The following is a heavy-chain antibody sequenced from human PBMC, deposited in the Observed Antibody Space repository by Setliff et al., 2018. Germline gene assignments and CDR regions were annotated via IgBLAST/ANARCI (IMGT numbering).Heavy chain of an antibody. V-gene: IGHV4-4*07. CDR2: IYSNGRT. D-gene: IGHD3-10*01. CDR1: GGSLSSYNY. J-gene: IGHJ4*02. CDR3: ARDRTYYGSGTYTRWFDY. Sequence: SETLSLTCTVSGGSLSSYNYWSWIRQPAGKGLELIGQIYSNGRTYYNPSLKSRLTMSVDTSKNQFSLKLSSVTAADTAVYYCARDRTYYGSGTYTRWFDYWGQGTLVTVSS.